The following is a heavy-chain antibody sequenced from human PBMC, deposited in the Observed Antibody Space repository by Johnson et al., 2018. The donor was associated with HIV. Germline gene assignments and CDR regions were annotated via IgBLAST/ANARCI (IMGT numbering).Heavy chain of an antibody. Sequence: VQLVESGGGVVQPGRSLRLSCAASGFTFSSYAMHWVRQAPGKGLEWVSYISRSGSTIYYADSVKGRFTSARDNSKKSLYLQMSSLRVEDTAVYYCASGSGVGAFYIWGQGTMFTVSS. CDR3: ASGSGVGAFYI. CDR1: GFTFSSYA. V-gene: IGHV3-48*04. CDR2: ISRSGSTI. J-gene: IGHJ3*02. D-gene: IGHD7-27*01.